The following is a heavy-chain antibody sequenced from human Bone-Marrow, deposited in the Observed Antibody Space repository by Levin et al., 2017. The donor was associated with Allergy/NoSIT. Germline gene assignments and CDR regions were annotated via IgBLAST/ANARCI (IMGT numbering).Heavy chain of an antibody. J-gene: IGHJ4*02. CDR1: GYTFSRYV. V-gene: IGHV7-4-1*01. Sequence: GESLKISCKASGYTFSRYVMNWVRQAPGQGLEWMGWIDTNTGAPTYAQDFTGRFVFSLDTSVSTAYLQIDSLKAGDTAIYYCAIIALPNTGPDYWGQGTLVTVSS. D-gene: IGHD2-15*01. CDR2: IDTNTGAP. CDR3: AIIALPNTGPDY.